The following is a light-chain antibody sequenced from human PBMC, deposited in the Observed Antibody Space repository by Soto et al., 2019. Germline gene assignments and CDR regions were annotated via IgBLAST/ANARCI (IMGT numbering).Light chain of an antibody. Sequence: QSVLTQPPSASGTPGQRFTISCSGSSSNIGSNYVYWYQQLPGTAPKLLIYRNNQRPSGVPDRFSGSKSGTSASLAISGLRSEDEADYYCAAWDDSLRVVFGGGTKVTVL. CDR3: AAWDDSLRVV. CDR1: SSNIGSNY. J-gene: IGLJ2*01. V-gene: IGLV1-47*01. CDR2: RNN.